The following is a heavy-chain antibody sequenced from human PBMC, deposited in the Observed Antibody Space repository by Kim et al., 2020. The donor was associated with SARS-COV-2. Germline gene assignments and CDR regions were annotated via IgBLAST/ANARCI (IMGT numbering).Heavy chain of an antibody. CDR3: ARGIAAPI. Sequence: GSSTTYADSVKGRSTISRDNAKNTLYLQMNSLRADDTAVYYCARGIAAPIWGPGTLVTVSS. J-gene: IGHJ4*02. V-gene: IGHV3-74*03. CDR2: GSST. D-gene: IGHD6-6*01.